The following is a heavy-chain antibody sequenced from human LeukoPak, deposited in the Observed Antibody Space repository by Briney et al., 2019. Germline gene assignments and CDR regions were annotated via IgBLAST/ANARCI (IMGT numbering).Heavy chain of an antibody. V-gene: IGHV3-23*01. J-gene: IGHJ4*02. D-gene: IGHD1-26*01. CDR1: GFTFSSYA. CDR3: AKISGSYTSPPYDY. CDR2: TSGSGGST. Sequence: SGGSLRLSCAASGFTFSSYAMSWVRQAPGKGLEWVSATSGSGGSTYYADSVKGRFTISRDNSKNTLYLQMNSLRAEDTAVYYCAKISGSYTSPPYDYWGQGTLVTVSS.